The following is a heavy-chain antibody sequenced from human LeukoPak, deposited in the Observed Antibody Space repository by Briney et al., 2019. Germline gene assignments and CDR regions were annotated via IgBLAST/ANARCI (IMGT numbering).Heavy chain of an antibody. CDR1: GGSFSGYF. CDR3: ARLPRIAVAVVWAFDI. Sequence: SETLSLTCAVYGGSFSGYFWSWIRQPPGKGLEWIGSIYYSGSTYYNPSLKSRVTISVDTSKNQFSLKLSSVTTADTAVYYCARLPRIAVAVVWAFDIWGQGTMVTVSS. CDR2: IYYSGST. D-gene: IGHD6-19*01. J-gene: IGHJ3*02. V-gene: IGHV4-34*01.